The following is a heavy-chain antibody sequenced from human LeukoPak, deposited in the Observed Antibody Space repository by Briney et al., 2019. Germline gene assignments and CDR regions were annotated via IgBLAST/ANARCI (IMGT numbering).Heavy chain of an antibody. CDR2: ISGSGGST. CDR3: AKSDGWYPNYFDY. J-gene: IGHJ4*02. D-gene: IGHD6-19*01. CDR1: GFTFSSYT. V-gene: IGHV3-23*01. Sequence: PGGSLRLSCAASGFTFSSYTLNWVRQAPGKGLEWVSAISGSGGSTYYADSVKGRFTISRDNSKNTLYLRMNSLRAEDTAVYYCAKSDGWYPNYFDYWGQGILVTVSS.